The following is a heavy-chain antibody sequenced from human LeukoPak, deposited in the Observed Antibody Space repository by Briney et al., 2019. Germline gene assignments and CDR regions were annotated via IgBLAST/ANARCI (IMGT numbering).Heavy chain of an antibody. CDR3: ARAAPNSSGYYSNY. CDR2: ISSSGSYI. J-gene: IGHJ4*02. CDR1: GFTFSSYS. D-gene: IGHD3-22*01. Sequence: GGSLRLSCAASGFTFSSYSMNWVRQAPGKGLEWVSSISSSGSYIYYADSVKGRFTISRDYAKNSLFLQMNSLRAEDTAVYYCARAAPNSSGYYSNYWGQGTLVTVSS. V-gene: IGHV3-21*01.